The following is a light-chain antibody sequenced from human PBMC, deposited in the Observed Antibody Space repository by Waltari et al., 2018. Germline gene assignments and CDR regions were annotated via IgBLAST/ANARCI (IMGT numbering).Light chain of an antibody. CDR3: QQYYTIPWT. CDR1: QSVLHSSNNKNF. Sequence: IVMTQSPDSLSVSLGERATINCKSSQSVLHSSNNKNFLSWYQQRPGQPPKLLIYWASTREAGVPDRFSGSGSGTDFTLTISSLQAEDVAVYYCQQYYTIPWTFGQGTKVEIK. V-gene: IGKV4-1*01. J-gene: IGKJ1*01. CDR2: WAS.